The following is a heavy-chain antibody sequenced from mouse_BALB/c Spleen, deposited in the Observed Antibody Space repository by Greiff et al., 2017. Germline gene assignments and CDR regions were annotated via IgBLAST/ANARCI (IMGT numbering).Heavy chain of an antibody. CDR3: ARDGNYVAY. CDR1: GYTFTSYW. V-gene: IGHV1-7*01. J-gene: IGHJ3*01. D-gene: IGHD2-1*01. CDR2: INPSTGYT. Sequence: VQLKQSGAELAKPGASVKMSCKASGYTFTSYWMHWVKQRPGQGLEWIGYINPSTGYTEYNQKFKDKATLTADKSSSTAYMQLSSLTSEDSAVYYCARDGNYVAYWGQGTLVTVSA.